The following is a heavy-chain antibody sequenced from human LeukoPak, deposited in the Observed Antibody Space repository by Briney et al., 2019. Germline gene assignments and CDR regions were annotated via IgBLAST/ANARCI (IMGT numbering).Heavy chain of an antibody. J-gene: IGHJ4*02. CDR1: GFTFSSYA. Sequence: PGGSLRLSCAASGFTFSSYAMSWVRQAPGRGLEWVSAISGSGGSTYYADSVKGRFTISRDNSKNTLYLQMNSLRAEDTAVYYCAKDPHIVVVTAIPGYFDYWGQGTLVTVSS. V-gene: IGHV3-23*01. D-gene: IGHD2-21*02. CDR2: ISGSGGST. CDR3: AKDPHIVVVTAIPGYFDY.